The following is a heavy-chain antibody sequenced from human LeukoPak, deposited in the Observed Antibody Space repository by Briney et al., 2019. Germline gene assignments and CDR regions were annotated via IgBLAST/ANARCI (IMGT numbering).Heavy chain of an antibody. CDR3: AREGGYGDYALGYYYYGMDV. V-gene: IGHV1-2*02. J-gene: IGHJ6*02. D-gene: IGHD4-17*01. CDR1: GYTLTGYY. CDR2: INPNSGGT. Sequence: ASVKVSCKASGYTLTGYYMHWVRQAPGQGLEWMGWINPNSGGTNYAQKFQGRVTMTRDTSISTAYMELSRLRSDDTAVYYCAREGGYGDYALGYYYYGMDVWGQGTTVTVSS.